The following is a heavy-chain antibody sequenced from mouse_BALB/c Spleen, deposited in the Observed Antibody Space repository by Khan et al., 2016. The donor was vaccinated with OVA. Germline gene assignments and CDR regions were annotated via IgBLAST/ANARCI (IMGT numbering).Heavy chain of an antibody. V-gene: IGHV5-9-3*01. CDR2: INSDGDYT. J-gene: IGHJ3*01. CDR3: ARSPYGNVAY. D-gene: IGHD2-1*01. CDR1: GFTFSIYA. Sequence: EVELVESGGGLVKPGGSLKLSCAASGFTFSIYAMSWVRPTPEKRLEWVATINSDGDYTYYPDSVTGRFTISRDNAKNTLYLQMSSLRSEDTAMYYCARSPYGNVAYWGQGTLVTVSA.